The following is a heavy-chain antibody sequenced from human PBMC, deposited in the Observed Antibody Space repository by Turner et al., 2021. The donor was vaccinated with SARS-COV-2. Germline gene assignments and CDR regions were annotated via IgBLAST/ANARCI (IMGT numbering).Heavy chain of an antibody. CDR3: ARSNYDFWSGYYTFYFDY. CDR1: GGFISSSRYY. Sequence: QLQLQESGPGLVKPSETLSLTCTVSGGFISSSRYYWGWIRQPPGKGLEWIGSMDYSGSTYHNPSLKSRVSISVDTSKNQFSLKLSSVTAADTAVYYCARSNYDFWSGYYTFYFDYWGQGTLVTVSS. J-gene: IGHJ4*02. V-gene: IGHV4-39*01. D-gene: IGHD3-3*01. CDR2: MDYSGST.